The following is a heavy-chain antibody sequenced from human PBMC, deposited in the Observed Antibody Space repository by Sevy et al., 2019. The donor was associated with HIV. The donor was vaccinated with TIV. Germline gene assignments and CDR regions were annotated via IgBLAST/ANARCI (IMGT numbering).Heavy chain of an antibody. D-gene: IGHD1-26*01. CDR1: GFTLSSYG. CDR3: AKEEGVGATGYYYGMDV. V-gene: IGHV3-30*18. CDR2: ISYDGSYK. Sequence: GGSLRLSCTASGFTLSSYGMHWVRQAPGKGLEWVAVISYDGSYKYYADSVKGRFTISRDNSKNTLYLQMNSLRAEDTAVYYCAKEEGVGATGYYYGMDVWGQGTTVTVSS. J-gene: IGHJ6*02.